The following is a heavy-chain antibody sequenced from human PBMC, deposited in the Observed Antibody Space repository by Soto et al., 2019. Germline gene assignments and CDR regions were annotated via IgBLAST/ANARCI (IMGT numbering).Heavy chain of an antibody. J-gene: IGHJ3*02. CDR2: IYHSGST. V-gene: IGHV4-4*02. CDR1: GGSISSSNW. D-gene: IGHD3-10*01. Sequence: SETLSLTCAVSGGSISSSNWWSWVRQPPGKGLEWIGEIYHSGSTNYNPSLKSRVTISVDKSKNQFSRKLSSVTAADTAVYYCARDNASYGAGSYYRGDAFDIWGQGTMVTVSS. CDR3: ARDNASYGAGSYYRGDAFDI.